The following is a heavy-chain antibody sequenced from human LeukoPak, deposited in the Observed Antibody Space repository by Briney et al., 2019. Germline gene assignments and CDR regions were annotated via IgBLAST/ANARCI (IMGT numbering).Heavy chain of an antibody. J-gene: IGHJ5*02. V-gene: IGHV4-34*09. CDR1: GGSFSGYY. Sequence: SETLSLTCAVYGGSFSGYYWSWIRQPPGKGLEWIGEINHSGGTDYNPPLKSRVTISVDTSKNQFFLKLSSVTAADTAVYYCARLGEYCGGDCYSTWFDPWGQGTLVTVSS. CDR3: ARLGEYCGGDCYSTWFDP. CDR2: INHSGGT. D-gene: IGHD2-21*02.